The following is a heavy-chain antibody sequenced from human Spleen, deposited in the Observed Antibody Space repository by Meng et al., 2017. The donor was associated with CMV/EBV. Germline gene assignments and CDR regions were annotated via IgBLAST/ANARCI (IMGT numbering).Heavy chain of an antibody. J-gene: IGHJ5*02. V-gene: IGHV1-18*01. CDR3: ARDKNYDFWSGYYSWFDP. D-gene: IGHD3-3*01. CDR1: TFTTYA. CDR2: ISAYNGNT. Sequence: TFTTYASSWVRQAPGQGPEWMGWISAYNGNTNYARKFQGRVTMTTDTSTSTAYMELRSLRSDDTAVYYCARDKNYDFWSGYYSWFDPWGQGTLVTVSS.